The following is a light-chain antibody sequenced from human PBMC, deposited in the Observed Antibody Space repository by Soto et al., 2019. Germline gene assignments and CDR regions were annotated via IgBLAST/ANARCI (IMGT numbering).Light chain of an antibody. CDR2: RVS. CDR3: MDGPPWPYT. CDR1: QSLVHSDGNTY. J-gene: IGKJ2*01. V-gene: IGKV2-30*02. Sequence: DVVVTQSPLSLPVTLGQPASISCRSSQSLVHSDGNTYLNWFQQRPGQSPRRLIYRVSDRDSGVPDIFSGSWSVPDFTLIISLVEAEDFVIYFCMDGPPWPYTFGPGTQLEIK.